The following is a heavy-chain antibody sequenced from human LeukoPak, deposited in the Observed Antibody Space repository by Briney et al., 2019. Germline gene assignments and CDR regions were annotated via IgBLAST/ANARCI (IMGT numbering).Heavy chain of an antibody. CDR2: INPNSGGT. J-gene: IGHJ4*02. Sequence: GASVKVSCKAAVYTFTCYYMHWGGQAPGQGLEWMGWINPNSGGTHYAQKFQCRVTMTRDTSISTAYMELSRLRSDDTAVYYCARGRRVPQQLVGDYWGQGTLVTVSS. CDR3: ARGRRVPQQLVGDY. CDR1: VYTFTCYY. V-gene: IGHV1-2*02. D-gene: IGHD6-13*01.